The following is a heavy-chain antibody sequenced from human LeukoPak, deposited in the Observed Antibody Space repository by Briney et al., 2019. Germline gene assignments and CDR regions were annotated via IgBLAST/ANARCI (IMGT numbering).Heavy chain of an antibody. Sequence: SETLSLTCAVFGGFFSGYYWSWIRQPPGKGLEWIGEINHSGSTNYNPSLKSRVTISVDTSKNQFSLKLSSVTAADTAVYYCARGFYGVVVAATPTTAWFDPWGQGTLVTVSS. CDR3: ARGFYGVVVAATPTTAWFDP. CDR2: INHSGST. J-gene: IGHJ5*02. D-gene: IGHD2-15*01. CDR1: GGFFSGYY. V-gene: IGHV4-34*01.